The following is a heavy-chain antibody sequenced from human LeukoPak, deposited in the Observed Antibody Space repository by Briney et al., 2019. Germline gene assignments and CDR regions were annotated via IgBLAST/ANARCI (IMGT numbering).Heavy chain of an antibody. D-gene: IGHD5-12*01. CDR1: GGSISSSSYY. Sequence: SETLSLTCTVSGGSISSSSYYWGWIRQPPGKGLEWIGSIYYSGSTYFNPSLKSRVTISVDTSKNQFSLKLSSVTAADTAVYYCARDDSGYDSGANWFDPWGQGTLVTVSS. V-gene: IGHV4-39*07. CDR2: IYYSGST. J-gene: IGHJ5*02. CDR3: ARDDSGYDSGANWFDP.